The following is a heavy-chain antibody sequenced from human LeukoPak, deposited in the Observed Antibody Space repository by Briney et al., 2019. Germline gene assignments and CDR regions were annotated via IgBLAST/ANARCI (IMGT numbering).Heavy chain of an antibody. J-gene: IGHJ5*02. CDR2: ISSSGSTI. Sequence: GGSLRLSCAASGFTFSDYYMSWIRQAPGKGLEWVSYISSSGSTIYYADSVKGRFTISRDNAKNSLYLQMNSLRAEDTAVYYCARFDDITGTPQWFDPWGQGTLVTVSS. CDR1: GFTFSDYY. V-gene: IGHV3-11*04. D-gene: IGHD1/OR15-1a*01. CDR3: ARFDDITGTPQWFDP.